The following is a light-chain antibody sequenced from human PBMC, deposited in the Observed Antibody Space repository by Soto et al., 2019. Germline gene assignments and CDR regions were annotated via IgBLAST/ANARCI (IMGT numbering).Light chain of an antibody. CDR2: LEGSGSY. V-gene: IGLV4-60*02. CDR3: ETWDFNTRV. Sequence: QAVVTQSSSASASLGSSVKLNCTLSSGHSSYIIAWHQQQPGKAPRYLMKLEGSGSYNKGSGVPDRFSGSSSGADRYLTISNLQFEDEADYYCETWDFNTRVFVGGTKLTVL. J-gene: IGLJ3*02. CDR1: SGHSSYI.